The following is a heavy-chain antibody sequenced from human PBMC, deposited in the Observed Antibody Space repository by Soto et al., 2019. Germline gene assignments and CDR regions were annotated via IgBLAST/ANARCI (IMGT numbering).Heavy chain of an antibody. CDR3: ARGGGIAAAGYYYYMDV. CDR1: GGSFSGYY. D-gene: IGHD6-13*01. CDR2: INHSGST. V-gene: IGHV4-34*01. Sequence: SETLSLTCAVYGGSFSGYYWSWIRQPPGKGLEWIGEINHSGSTNYNPSLKSRVTISVDTSKNQFSLKLSSVTAADTAVYYCARGGGIAAAGYYYYMDVWAKGTTVTVSS. J-gene: IGHJ6*03.